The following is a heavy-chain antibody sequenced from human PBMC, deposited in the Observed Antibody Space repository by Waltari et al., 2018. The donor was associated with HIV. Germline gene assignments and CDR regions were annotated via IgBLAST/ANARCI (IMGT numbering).Heavy chain of an antibody. CDR3: ARANVFLRFGEFSNYGMDV. V-gene: IGHV3-74*01. Sequence: EVRLVESGGALVQPRESLRISCAAPGSPFSTYWCQWVRQAPGKGLVWVLRINTDGTTTTYADSVRGRFTIARDNANNTLDLQMNSLKAEDTAVYYCARANVFLRFGEFSNYGMDVWGQGTMVTVSS. J-gene: IGHJ6*02. D-gene: IGHD3-10*01. CDR1: GSPFSTYW. CDR2: INTDGTTT.